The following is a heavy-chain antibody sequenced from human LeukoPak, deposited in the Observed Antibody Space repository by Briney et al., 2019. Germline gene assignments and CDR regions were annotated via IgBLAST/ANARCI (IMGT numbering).Heavy chain of an antibody. V-gene: IGHV4-59*08. CDR3: ARFEWALSWVDP. J-gene: IGHJ5*02. CDR2: MYYSGST. CDR1: GFTVSSNY. D-gene: IGHD1-26*01. Sequence: GSLRLSCAASGFTVSSNYMSWIRQPPGKGLEWIGYMYYSGSTKYNPSLKSRVTISVDTSKNQLSLKLSSVTAADTAVYYCARFEWALSWVDPWGQGTLVTVSS.